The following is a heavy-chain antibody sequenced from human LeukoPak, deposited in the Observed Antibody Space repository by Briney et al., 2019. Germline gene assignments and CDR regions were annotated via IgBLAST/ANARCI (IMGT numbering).Heavy chain of an antibody. CDR3: ARASAGIAAAGLFDY. CDR2: ISSSSSTI. CDR1: GFTFSSYS. J-gene: IGHJ4*02. V-gene: IGHV3-48*04. Sequence: PGGSLRLSCAASGFTFSSYSMNWVRQAPGKGLEWVSYISSSSSTIYYADSVKGRFTISRDNAKNSLYLQMNRLRAEDTAVYYCARASAGIAAAGLFDYWGQGTLVTVSS. D-gene: IGHD6-13*01.